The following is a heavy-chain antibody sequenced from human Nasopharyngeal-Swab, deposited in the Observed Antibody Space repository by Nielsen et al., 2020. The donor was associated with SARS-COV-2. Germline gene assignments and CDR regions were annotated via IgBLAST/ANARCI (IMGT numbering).Heavy chain of an antibody. CDR3: ARAWDYKNNWFDP. J-gene: IGHJ5*02. Sequence: WIRQPPGKGLEWVSAISGSGGSTYYADSVKGRFTISGHNSKNTLYLQMNSLRAEDTAVYYCARAWDYKNNWFDPWGQGTLVTVSS. CDR2: ISGSGGST. D-gene: IGHD1-26*01. V-gene: IGHV3-23*01.